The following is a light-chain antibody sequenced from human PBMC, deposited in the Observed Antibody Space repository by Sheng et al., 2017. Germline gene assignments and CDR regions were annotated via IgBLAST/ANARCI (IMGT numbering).Light chain of an antibody. V-gene: IGLV2-14*03. Sequence: QSALTQPASVSGSPGQSITISCTGTSSDVGGYNAVSWYQHPPGKAPKLMIFDVSNRPSGVSNRFSGSKSGNTASLTISGLQAEDEADYYCSSYTSSTTGVFGTGTKVTVL. CDR1: SSDVGGYNA. CDR3: SSYTSSTTGV. CDR2: DVS. J-gene: IGLJ1*01.